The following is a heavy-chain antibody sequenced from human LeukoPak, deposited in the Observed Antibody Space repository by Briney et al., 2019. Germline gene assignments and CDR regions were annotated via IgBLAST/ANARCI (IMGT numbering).Heavy chain of an antibody. CDR3: ASRDANTAAAFDI. CDR2: MYTSGIT. Sequence: PSETLSLTCTVSGGSISSYSWSWIRQPAGKGLEWIGHMYTSGITNYNPSLKSRVTMSVGTSKKQFSLKLSSVTAADTAVYYCASRDANTAAAFDIWGQGTMLTVSS. D-gene: IGHD2-21*02. V-gene: IGHV4-4*07. J-gene: IGHJ3*02. CDR1: GGSISSYS.